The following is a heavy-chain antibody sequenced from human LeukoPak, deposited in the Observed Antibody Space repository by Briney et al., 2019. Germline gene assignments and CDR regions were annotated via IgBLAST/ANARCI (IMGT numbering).Heavy chain of an antibody. J-gene: IGHJ4*02. Sequence: GGSLRLSCAASGFTFSSYAMSWVRQAPGRGLEWVSAISGSGGSTYYADSVKGRFTISRDNSKNTLYLQMNSLRAEDTAVYYCSKDSITIFGVVIIPDWGQGTLVTVSS. D-gene: IGHD3-3*01. CDR1: GFTFSSYA. CDR2: ISGSGGST. CDR3: SKDSITIFGVVIIPD. V-gene: IGHV3-23*01.